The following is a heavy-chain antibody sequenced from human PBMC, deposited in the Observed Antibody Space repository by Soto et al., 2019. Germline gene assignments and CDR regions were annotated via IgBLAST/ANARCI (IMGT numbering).Heavy chain of an antibody. D-gene: IGHD5-18*01. CDR3: AREDVNALVHHYYSGMDL. V-gene: IGHV3-30-3*01. CDR2: ISYDGSEE. CDR1: GFTFSSFA. J-gene: IGHJ6*04. Sequence: QVQLVESGGGVVQPGTSLRLSCAASGFTFSSFAMHWVRQAPGRGLEWVTLISYDGSEEYYADSVKGRFTISRDDSQNTVHLQTTSLRAEDTAVYYCAREDVNALVHHYYSGMDLWGKGTTVTVSS.